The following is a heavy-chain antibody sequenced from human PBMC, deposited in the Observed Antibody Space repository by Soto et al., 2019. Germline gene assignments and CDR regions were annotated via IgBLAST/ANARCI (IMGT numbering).Heavy chain of an antibody. J-gene: IGHJ3*02. D-gene: IGHD6-13*01. Sequence: GGSLRLSCAASGFTFSSYAMTWVRRAPGKGLEGVSAISGSDGRTYYADSVKGRFTISRDNSKNTLYLHMNSLRAEDTAVYYCARTYSTSWANAFDIWGQGTMVTVSS. CDR2: ISGSDGRT. CDR3: ARTYSTSWANAFDI. CDR1: GFTFSSYA. V-gene: IGHV3-23*01.